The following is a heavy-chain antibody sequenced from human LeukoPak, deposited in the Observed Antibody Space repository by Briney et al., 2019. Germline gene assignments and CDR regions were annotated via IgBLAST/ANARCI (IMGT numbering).Heavy chain of an antibody. CDR2: IYYSGST. CDR3: ASGQITFDY. J-gene: IGHJ4*01. D-gene: IGHD3-16*01. Sequence: SETLSLTCTVSGVSISSYYWSWIRQPPGKELEWIGYIYYSGSTNYNPSLKSRVTISVDTSKNQFSLKLSSVTAADTAVYYCASGQITFDYWGHGTLVTVSS. V-gene: IGHV4-59*01. CDR1: GVSISSYY.